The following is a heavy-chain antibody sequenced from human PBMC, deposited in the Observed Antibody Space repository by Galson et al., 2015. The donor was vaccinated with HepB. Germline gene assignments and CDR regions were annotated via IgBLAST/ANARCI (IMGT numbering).Heavy chain of an antibody. CDR1: GYTFTSYY. CDR2: VNPSGGST. J-gene: IGHJ3*02. CDR3: CIAAAGGAFDI. Sequence: SVKVSCKASGYTFTSYYMHWVRQAPGQGLEWMGIVNPSGGSTSYAQKFQGRVTMTRDTSTSTVYMELSSLRSEDTAVYYCCIAAAGGAFDIWGQGTMVTVSS. V-gene: IGHV1-46*03. D-gene: IGHD6-13*01.